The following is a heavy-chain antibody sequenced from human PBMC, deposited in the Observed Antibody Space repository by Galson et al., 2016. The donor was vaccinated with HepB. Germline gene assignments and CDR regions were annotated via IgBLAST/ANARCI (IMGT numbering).Heavy chain of an antibody. CDR3: AKGSYYGSAYLYGLDV. CDR1: GFRFSTYA. Sequence: SLRLSCAASGFRFSTYAMTWVRQAPGKGLEWVSGITGTTFATYYADSVRGRFTISRDNSNHMLYLHMNSLRAEDTAVYYCAKGSYYGSAYLYGLDVWGQGTPRTVSS. V-gene: IGHV3-23*01. D-gene: IGHD3-10*01. CDR2: ITGTTFAT. J-gene: IGHJ6*02.